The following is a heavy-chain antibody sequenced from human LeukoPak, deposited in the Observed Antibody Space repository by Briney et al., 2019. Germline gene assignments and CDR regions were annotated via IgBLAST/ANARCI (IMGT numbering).Heavy chain of an antibody. D-gene: IGHD1-26*01. CDR1: GFTVSSHW. J-gene: IGHJ4*02. CDR2: IYGDT. CDR3: ARGSGSYGLWDY. Sequence: GESLRLSCAASGFTVSSHWMHWVRQAPGKGLVWVSRIYGDTYYADSVKGRFTISRDNAKNTLYLQMDSLRPEDTAVYYCARGSGSYGLWDYWGQGTLATVSS. V-gene: IGHV3-74*01.